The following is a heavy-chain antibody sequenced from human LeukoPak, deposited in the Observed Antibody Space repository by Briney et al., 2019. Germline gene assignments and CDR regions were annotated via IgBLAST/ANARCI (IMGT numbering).Heavy chain of an antibody. CDR3: ASNRLPYDAFDI. CDR2: IKQDGSEK. V-gene: IGHV3-7*01. J-gene: IGHJ3*02. CDR1: GFTFSSYW. Sequence: PGGSLRLSCAASGFTFSSYWMSWVRQAPGKGLEWVANIKQDGSEKYYVDSVRGRFTISRDNAKNSLYLQMNSLRAEDTAFYYCASNRLPYDAFDIWGQGTMVTVSS. D-gene: IGHD2-15*01.